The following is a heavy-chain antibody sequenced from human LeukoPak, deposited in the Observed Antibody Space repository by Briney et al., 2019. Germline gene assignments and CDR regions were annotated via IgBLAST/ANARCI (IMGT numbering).Heavy chain of an antibody. Sequence: PSETLSLTCTVSGGSISSYYWSWIRQPPGKGLEWIGYIYYSGSTNYNPSLKSRVTISVDRSKNQFSLKLSSVTAADTAVYYCARGAMVRGVIITFDPWGQGTLVTVSS. D-gene: IGHD3-10*01. V-gene: IGHV4-59*12. CDR3: ARGAMVRGVIITFDP. CDR2: IYYSGST. J-gene: IGHJ5*02. CDR1: GGSISSYY.